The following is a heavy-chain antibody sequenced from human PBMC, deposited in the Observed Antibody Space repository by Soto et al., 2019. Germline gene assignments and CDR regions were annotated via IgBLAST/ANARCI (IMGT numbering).Heavy chain of an antibody. CDR3: STRAYDTNGYYRFDP. V-gene: IGHV4-34*01. CDR2: INHSGRV. D-gene: IGHD3-22*01. J-gene: IGHJ5*01. Sequence: PSETLSLTCAVYGGSFSGHSWTWIRQSPGEGLEWIGDINHSGRVNYSPSLKSRVTISLDTSKNQFSLTLSAVTAADTAMYYCSTRAYDTNGYYRFDPWGQGTLVTV. CDR1: GGSFSGHS.